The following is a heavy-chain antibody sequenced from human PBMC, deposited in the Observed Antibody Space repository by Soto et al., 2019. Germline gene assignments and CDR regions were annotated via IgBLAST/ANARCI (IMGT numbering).Heavy chain of an antibody. CDR1: GFTFSSYS. Sequence: GRSLRLSSAASGFTFSSYSMNWVRQAPGKGLEWVSSISSSSSYIYYADSVKGRFTISRDNAKNSLYLQMNSLRAEDTAVYYCAGYCSSNSFQSRLGYYQCGTDGWGKGIMGTV. CDR3: AGYCSSNSFQSRLGYYQCGTDG. V-gene: IGHV3-21*01. J-gene: IGHJ6*04. CDR2: ISSSSSYI. D-gene: IGHD2-2*01.